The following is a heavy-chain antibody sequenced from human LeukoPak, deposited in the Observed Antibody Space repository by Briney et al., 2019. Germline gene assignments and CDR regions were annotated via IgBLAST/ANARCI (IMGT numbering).Heavy chain of an antibody. V-gene: IGHV3-23*01. D-gene: IGHD2-2*01. Sequence: GGSLILSCAASGFTFSSHDMSWVRQAPGKGLEWVSVISGSGGSTYYADSVKGRFIISRDNSKNTLYLQMNSLRAEDTAVYYCAKEGRQVQFNRQLLWSYYYYYYMDVWGKGTTVTVSS. CDR3: AKEGRQVQFNRQLLWSYYYYYYMDV. CDR2: ISGSGGST. CDR1: GFTFSSHD. J-gene: IGHJ6*03.